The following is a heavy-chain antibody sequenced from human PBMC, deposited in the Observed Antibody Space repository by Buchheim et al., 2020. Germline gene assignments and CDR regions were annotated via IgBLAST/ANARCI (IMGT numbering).Heavy chain of an antibody. CDR3: ARVRDCSSTSCYTYGWFDP. CDR1: GGSISSYY. CDR2: IYYSGST. J-gene: IGHJ5*02. Sequence: QVQLQESGPGLVKPSETLSLTCTVSGGSISSYYWSWIRQPPGKGLEWIGYIYYSGSTNYNPSLKSRVTISVDTSKNQFSLKLSSVTAADTAVYYCARVRDCSSTSCYTYGWFDPWGQGTL. D-gene: IGHD2-2*02. V-gene: IGHV4-59*01.